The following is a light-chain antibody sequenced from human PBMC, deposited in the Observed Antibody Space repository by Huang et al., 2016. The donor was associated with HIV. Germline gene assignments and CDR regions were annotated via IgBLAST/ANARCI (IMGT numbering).Light chain of an antibody. CDR3: QQSYDSPRTP. Sequence: IQMAQSPPSLSASVGARVTISCRASQNIFKFLNWYKQKPGKAPKVLIYGASSLHTEVPSRLSVSGSGTDFTLTITNVQPEDVGIYYCQQSYDSPRTPFGGGTRLDLK. CDR2: GAS. V-gene: IGKV1-39*01. CDR1: QNIFKF. J-gene: IGKJ4*01.